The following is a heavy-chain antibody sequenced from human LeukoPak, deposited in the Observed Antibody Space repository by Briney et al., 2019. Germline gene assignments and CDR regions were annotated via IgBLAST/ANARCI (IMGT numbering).Heavy chain of an antibody. D-gene: IGHD3-3*01. V-gene: IGHV1-69*02. CDR2: IIPILGIA. J-gene: IGHJ3*02. Sequence: PSVKVSCEVSRGTFSSYTISWVRQAPGQGLEWMGRIIPILGIANYAQKSQSRVTITADKSTSPAYMELSSLRSDDTAVYYCAGEMERYDFWSGYYNTTRASDIWGQGTMVTVSS. CDR3: AGEMERYDFWSGYYNTTRASDI. CDR1: RGTFSSYT.